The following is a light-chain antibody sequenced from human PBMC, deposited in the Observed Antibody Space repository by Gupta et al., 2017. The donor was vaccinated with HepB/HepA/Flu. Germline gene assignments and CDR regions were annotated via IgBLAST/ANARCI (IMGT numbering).Light chain of an antibody. CDR2: DVS. CDR3: SSYTSSSNWV. J-gene: IGLJ3*02. Sequence: SALTQPASVSGSPGPTIPISFTGTSSDVGGYNYVSWYQQHPGKAPKLMIYDVSKRPSGVSYRFSGSKSDNTASLTISGLQAEDEADYYCSSYTSSSNWVFGGGTKLTVL. CDR1: SSDVGGYNY. V-gene: IGLV2-14*03.